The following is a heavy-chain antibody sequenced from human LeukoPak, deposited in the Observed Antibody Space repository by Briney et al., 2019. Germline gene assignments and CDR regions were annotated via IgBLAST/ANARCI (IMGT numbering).Heavy chain of an antibody. Sequence: GGSLRLSCAAPGFIFDNYAIHWVRQAPGKGLEWVSLISGDGGSTFYADSVRGRFTISRDNSKNSLSLQMNSLRSEDTALYYCARESETSGWYDYWGQGTLVTVSS. V-gene: IGHV3-43*02. J-gene: IGHJ4*02. CDR3: ARESETSGWYDY. CDR2: ISGDGGST. CDR1: GFIFDNYA. D-gene: IGHD6-19*01.